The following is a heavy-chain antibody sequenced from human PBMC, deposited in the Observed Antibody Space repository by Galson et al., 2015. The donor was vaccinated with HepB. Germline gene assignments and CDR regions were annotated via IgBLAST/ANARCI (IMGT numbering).Heavy chain of an antibody. CDR2: TYYRSKWYN. V-gene: IGHV6-1*01. J-gene: IGHJ4*02. Sequence: CAISGDSVSSNSAAWNWIRQSPSRGLEWLGRTYYRSKWYNDYAVSVKSRITINPDTSKNQFSLKLNSVTPEDTAVYYCARGGMGAPRERLNYWGQGTLVTVSS. CDR1: GDSVSSNSAA. CDR3: ARGGMGAPRERLNY. D-gene: IGHD1-26*01.